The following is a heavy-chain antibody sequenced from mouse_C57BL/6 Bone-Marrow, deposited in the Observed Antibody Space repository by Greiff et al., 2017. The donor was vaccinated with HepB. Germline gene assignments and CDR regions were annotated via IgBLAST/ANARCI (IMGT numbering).Heavy chain of an antibody. V-gene: IGHV1-80*01. CDR2: IYPGDGDT. J-gene: IGHJ3*01. CDR1: GYAFSSYW. D-gene: IGHD2-10*02. Sequence: VQLQQSGAELVKPGASVKISCKASGYAFSSYWMNWVKRRPGKGLEWIGQIYPGDGDTNYNGKFKGKATLTADKSSSTAYMQLSSLTSEDSAVYCCARPRTDPVCFAYWGQGTLVTVSA. CDR3: ARPRTDPVCFAY.